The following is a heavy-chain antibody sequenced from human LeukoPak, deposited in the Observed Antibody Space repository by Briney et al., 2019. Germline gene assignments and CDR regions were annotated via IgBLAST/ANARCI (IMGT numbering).Heavy chain of an antibody. CDR3: ARHQDASSWDFDY. J-gene: IGHJ4*02. Sequence: SETLSLTCAVYGGSFSGYYWSWIRQPPGKGLEWIGEINHSGSTNYNPSLKSRVTISVDTSKNQFSLKLSSVTAADTAVYYCARHQDASSWDFDYWGQGTLVTVSS. CDR2: INHSGST. D-gene: IGHD6-13*01. CDR1: GGSFSGYY. V-gene: IGHV4-34*01.